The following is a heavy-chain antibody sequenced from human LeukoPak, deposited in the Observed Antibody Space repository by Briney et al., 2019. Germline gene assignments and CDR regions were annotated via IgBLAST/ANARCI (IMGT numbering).Heavy chain of an antibody. D-gene: IGHD3-10*01. CDR1: GFTFDDYA. Sequence: TGGSLRLSCAASGFTFDDYAMHWVRQAPGKGLEWVSLISGDGGSTYYADSVKGRFTISRDNSKNSLYLQMNSLRTEDTALYHCAKDDLWFGDTHWGQGTLVTVSS. J-gene: IGHJ4*02. CDR2: ISGDGGST. V-gene: IGHV3-43*02. CDR3: AKDDLWFGDTH.